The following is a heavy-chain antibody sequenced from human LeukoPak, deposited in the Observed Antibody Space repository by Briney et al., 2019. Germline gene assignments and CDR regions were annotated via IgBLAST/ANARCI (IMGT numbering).Heavy chain of an antibody. CDR3: ARYYYGSGTKVDY. CDR1: GGSISSSSYY. D-gene: IGHD3-10*01. Sequence: SETLSLTCTVSGGSISSSSYYWGWIRQPPGKGLEWIGSIYYSGSTYYNPSLKSRVTISVDTPKNQFSLKLSSVTAADTAVYYCARYYYGSGTKVDYWGQGTLVTVSS. J-gene: IGHJ4*02. V-gene: IGHV4-39*01. CDR2: IYYSGST.